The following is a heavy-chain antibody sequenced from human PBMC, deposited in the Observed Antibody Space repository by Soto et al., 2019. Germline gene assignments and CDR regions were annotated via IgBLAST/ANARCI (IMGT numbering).Heavy chain of an antibody. J-gene: IGHJ5*02. V-gene: IGHV4-59*01. CDR3: ARVRGVDIVGTISNWFDP. CDR1: GGSISSYY. D-gene: IGHD5-12*01. CDR2: IYYSGST. Sequence: SETLSLTCTVSGGSISSYYWSWIRQPPGKGLEWIGYIYYSGSTNYNPSLKSRVTISVDTSKNQFSLKLSSVTAADTAVYYCARVRGVDIVGTISNWFDPWGQGTLVTVSS.